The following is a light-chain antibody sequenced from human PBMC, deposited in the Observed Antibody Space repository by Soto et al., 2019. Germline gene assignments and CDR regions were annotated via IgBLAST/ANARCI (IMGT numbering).Light chain of an antibody. Sequence: SALTWPPSASGSPGQSVTISCTGTSSDVGAYNYVSWYQQHPGKAPRLMIYDVSKRPSGVPDRFSGSKSGNTASLTVSGLQAEDEADYFCSSYAGRHSYVFGAGTKVTVL. CDR3: SSYAGRHSYV. J-gene: IGLJ1*01. CDR2: DVS. V-gene: IGLV2-8*01. CDR1: SSDVGAYNY.